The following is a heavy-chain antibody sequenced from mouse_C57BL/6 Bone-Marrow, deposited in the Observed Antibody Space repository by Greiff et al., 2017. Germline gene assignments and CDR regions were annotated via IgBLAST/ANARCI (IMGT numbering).Heavy chain of an antibody. CDR3: APYYPFDY. J-gene: IGHJ2*01. D-gene: IGHD1-1*01. V-gene: IGHV6-3*01. CDR1: GFTFSNYW. Sequence: EVKVVESGGGLVQPGGSMKLSCVASGFTFSNYWMNWVRQSPEKGLEWVAQIRLKSDNYATHYAESVKGRFTISRDDSKSSVYLQMNNLRAEDTGIYYCAPYYPFDYWGQGTTLTVSS. CDR2: IRLKSDNYAT.